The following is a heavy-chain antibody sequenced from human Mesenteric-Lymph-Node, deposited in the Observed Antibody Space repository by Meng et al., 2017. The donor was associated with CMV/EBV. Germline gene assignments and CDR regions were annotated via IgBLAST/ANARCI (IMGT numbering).Heavy chain of an antibody. CDR1: GYTFTGYY. CDR3: AKDQCSSTSCLRLFDY. CDR2: INPNSGGT. Sequence: ASVKVSCKASGYTFTGYYMHWVRQAPGQGLEWMGWINPNSGGTIHAQKFQGRVTMTRDTSISTAYMELSKLRSDDTAVYYCAKDQCSSTSCLRLFDYWGQGTLVTVSS. J-gene: IGHJ4*02. D-gene: IGHD2-2*01. V-gene: IGHV1-2*02.